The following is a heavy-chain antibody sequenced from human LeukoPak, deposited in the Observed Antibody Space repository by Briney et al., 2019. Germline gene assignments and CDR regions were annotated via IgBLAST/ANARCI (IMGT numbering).Heavy chain of an antibody. V-gene: IGHV3-30*04. Sequence: GGSLRLSCAASGFTFSSYAMHWVRQAPGKGLEWVAVISYDGSNKYYADSVKGRFTISRDNSKNTLYLQMNSLRAEDTAVYYCARDHVWGKGTTVTISS. J-gene: IGHJ6*04. CDR3: ARDHV. CDR1: GFTFSSYA. CDR2: ISYDGSNK.